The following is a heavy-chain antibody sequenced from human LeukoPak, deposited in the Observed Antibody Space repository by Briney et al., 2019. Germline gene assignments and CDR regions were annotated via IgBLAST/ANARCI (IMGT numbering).Heavy chain of an antibody. CDR1: GGSFSGYY. D-gene: IGHD2-2*01. V-gene: IGHV4-34*01. CDR3: ARLYVGYETGFDY. CDR2: INHSGST. J-gene: IGHJ4*02. Sequence: SETLSLTCAVYGGSFSGYYWSWIRQPPGKGLEWIGEINHSGSTNYNPSLKSRVTISVDTSKNQFSLKLSSVTAADTAVYYCARLYVGYETGFDYWGQGTLVTVSS.